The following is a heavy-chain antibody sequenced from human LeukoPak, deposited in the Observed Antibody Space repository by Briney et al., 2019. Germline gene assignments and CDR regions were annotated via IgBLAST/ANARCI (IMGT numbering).Heavy chain of an antibody. Sequence: ASVKVSCKASGYTFTDYYLHWVRQAPGQGLEWMGWINPNSGGTNYAQKFQGRVTLTRDTSMSTAYMEISRLTSDDTAVYYCARDSLEASWGSPGDYWGQGTLVTVSS. D-gene: IGHD2-2*01. V-gene: IGHV1-2*02. CDR2: INPNSGGT. CDR1: GYTFTDYY. CDR3: ARDSLEASWGSPGDY. J-gene: IGHJ4*02.